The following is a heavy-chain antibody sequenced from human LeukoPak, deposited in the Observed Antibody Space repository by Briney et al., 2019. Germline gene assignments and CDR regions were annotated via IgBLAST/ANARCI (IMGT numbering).Heavy chain of an antibody. CDR3: ARDGEYYDSSGSYFDY. D-gene: IGHD3-22*01. J-gene: IGHJ4*02. Sequence: ASVNVSCTASGYTFTSYAMHWVRQAPGQRLEWMGWINAGNGNTKYSQKFQGRVTMTRDTSTSTFYMELRSLKSEDTAVYYCARDGEYYDSSGSYFDYWGQGTAVTVSS. V-gene: IGHV1-3*01. CDR1: GYTFTSYA. CDR2: INAGNGNT.